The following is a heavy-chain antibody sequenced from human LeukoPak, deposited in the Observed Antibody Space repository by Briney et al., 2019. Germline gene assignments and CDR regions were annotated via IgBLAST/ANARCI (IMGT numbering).Heavy chain of an antibody. D-gene: IGHD3-3*01. V-gene: IGHV4-30-4*08. CDR2: IYYSGST. CDR3: ASGYDFWSGYYEGIFDI. J-gene: IGHJ3*02. Sequence: PSETLSLTCTVSGGSIGSGDYYWSWIRQPPGKGLEWIGYIYYSGSTYYNPSLKSRVTISVDTSKNQFSLKLSSVTAAGTAVYYCASGYDFWSGYYEGIFDIWGQGTMVTVSS. CDR1: GGSIGSGDYY.